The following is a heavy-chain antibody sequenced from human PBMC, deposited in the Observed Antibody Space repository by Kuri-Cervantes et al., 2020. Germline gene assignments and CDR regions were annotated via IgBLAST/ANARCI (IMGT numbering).Heavy chain of an antibody. V-gene: IGHV3-74*01. CDR1: GFTFSSSW. Sequence: GGSLRLSCAASGFTFSSSWMHWVRQAPGKGLVWVSRINSDASSTRYADSVRGRFTISRDNAKNTLYLQMNSLRAEDTAVYYCARVKQRLADSWGQGTLVTVSS. CDR2: INSDASST. D-gene: IGHD6-19*01. J-gene: IGHJ4*02. CDR3: ARVKQRLADS.